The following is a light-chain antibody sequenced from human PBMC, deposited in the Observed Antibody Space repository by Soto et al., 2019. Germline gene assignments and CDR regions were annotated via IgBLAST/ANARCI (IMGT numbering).Light chain of an antibody. J-gene: IGLJ1*01. V-gene: IGLV2-23*01. CDR2: EGS. Sequence: QSALTQPASVSGSPGQSITISCTGTSSDVGNYNLVSWYQQHPGKAPKLMIYEGSKRPSGVSNRFSGSKSGNTASLTISGIQAEDEADYYCCSYAGSSLYVFGTGTKLTVL. CDR3: CSYAGSSLYV. CDR1: SSDVGNYNL.